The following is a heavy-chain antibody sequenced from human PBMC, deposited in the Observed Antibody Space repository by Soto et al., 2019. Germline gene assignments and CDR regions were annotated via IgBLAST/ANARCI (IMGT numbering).Heavy chain of an antibody. CDR3: AREISLSAGSYFDY. J-gene: IGHJ4*02. D-gene: IGHD3-10*01. CDR1: GFTFNTYN. V-gene: IGHV3-48*02. CDR2: ISSSSYTI. Sequence: GGSLRLSCTASGFTFNTYNMNWVRQAPGKGLEWVSYISSSSYTIKYADSVEGRFTVSRDNGKKSLYLQMNSLRDEDTAVYFCAREISLSAGSYFDYWGQGTRVTAPQ.